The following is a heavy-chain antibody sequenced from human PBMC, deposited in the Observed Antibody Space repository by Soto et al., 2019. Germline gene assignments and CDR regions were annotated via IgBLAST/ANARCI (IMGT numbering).Heavy chain of an antibody. J-gene: IGHJ4*02. V-gene: IGHV3-11*05. CDR1: GFTFSDYY. CDR3: ASRGGLGVTMYY. CDR2: ISSGSSYT. Sequence: QVPLVESGGGLVKPGGSLRLSCAASGFTFSDYYMSWIRQAPGKGLEWVSLISSGSSYTNYAASVKGRFTISRDNAKNSLYLQMNSLRSDDTAVYYCASRGGLGVTMYYWGQGTLVTVSS. D-gene: IGHD2-21*02.